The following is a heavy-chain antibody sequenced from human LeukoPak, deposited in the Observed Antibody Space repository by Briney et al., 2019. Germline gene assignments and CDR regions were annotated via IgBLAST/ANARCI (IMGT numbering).Heavy chain of an antibody. D-gene: IGHD3-16*02. Sequence: PGGSPRLSCAASGFTFSTYAMSWVRQAPGKGLEWVSSISGSGSSTSYADSVKGLFTISRDNSKNTLDLQMNSLRAEDTAIYYCAKGSLRLGELSSWTLDYWGQGTLVTVSS. CDR1: GFTFSTYA. J-gene: IGHJ4*02. CDR2: ISGSGSST. CDR3: AKGSLRLGELSSWTLDY. V-gene: IGHV3-23*01.